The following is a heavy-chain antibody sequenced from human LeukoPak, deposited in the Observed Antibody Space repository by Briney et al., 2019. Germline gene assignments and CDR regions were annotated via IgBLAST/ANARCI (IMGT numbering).Heavy chain of an antibody. V-gene: IGHV3-7*01. J-gene: IGHJ4*02. Sequence: GGSLRLSCAASGFTFSSYWMSWVRQAPGKGLEWVANIKQDGSEKYYVDSVKGRFTISRDNGKNSLYLQMNSLRADDTAVYYCASESYSRGWYLWGQGTLVTVSS. CDR3: ASESYSRGWYL. D-gene: IGHD6-19*01. CDR1: GFTFSSYW. CDR2: IKQDGSEK.